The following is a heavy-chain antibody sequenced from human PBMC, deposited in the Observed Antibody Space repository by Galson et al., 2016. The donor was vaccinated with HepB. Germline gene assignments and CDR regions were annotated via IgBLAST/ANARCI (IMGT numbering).Heavy chain of an antibody. CDR1: GGSISTYY. Sequence: SETLSLTCGVSGGSISTYYWSWIRQPPGKGLEWIGYIHYTGNTNYNPSLKSRVALSLDTSSNQISLKLTSMTAADKAVYYCVAGTAPRPGYWGQGILVTVSS. CDR2: IHYTGNT. CDR3: VAGTAPRPGY. V-gene: IGHV4-59*01. D-gene: IGHD6-6*01. J-gene: IGHJ4*02.